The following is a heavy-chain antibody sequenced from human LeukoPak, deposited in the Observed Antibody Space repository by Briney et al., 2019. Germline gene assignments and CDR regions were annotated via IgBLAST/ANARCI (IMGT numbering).Heavy chain of an antibody. CDR1: GGSISSYY. CDR3: ARGFDAFDI. V-gene: IGHV4-4*09. CDR2: IYTSGST. J-gene: IGHJ3*02. Sequence: SETLSLTCTVSGGSISSYYWSWIRQPPGKGLEWIGYIYTSGSTNYNPSLKSRITISVDTSKNQFSLKLSSVTAADTAVYYCARGFDAFDIWGQGTMVTVSS.